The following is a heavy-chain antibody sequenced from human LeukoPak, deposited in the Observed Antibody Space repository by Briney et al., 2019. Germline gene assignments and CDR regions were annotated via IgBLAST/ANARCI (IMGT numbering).Heavy chain of an antibody. CDR1: GESFSGYY. CDR3: ARDRVVAAAGTSLDY. D-gene: IGHD6-13*01. V-gene: IGHV4-34*01. Sequence: PSESLSLTCAVYGESFSGYYWSWMRQPPGKGLEWIGEINHSGSTNYNPSLKSRVTISVDTSKNQFSLKLSSVTAADTAVYYCARDRVVAAAGTSLDYWGQGTLVTVSS. CDR2: INHSGST. J-gene: IGHJ4*02.